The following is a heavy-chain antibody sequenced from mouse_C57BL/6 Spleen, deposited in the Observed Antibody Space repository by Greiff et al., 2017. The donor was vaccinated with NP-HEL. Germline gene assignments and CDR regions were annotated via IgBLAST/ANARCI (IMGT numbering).Heavy chain of an antibody. D-gene: IGHD5-1*01. CDR1: GYTFTSYW. CDR3: AREDPESNYPMDY. Sequence: QVQLQQPGAELVMPGASVKLSCQASGYTFTSYWMHWVKPRPGQGLEWIGEIDPSDSFTNYNQKFKGKSTLTVDKSSSTAYMQLSSLTSEDSAVDYCAREDPESNYPMDYWGQGTPVTVSS. V-gene: IGHV1-69*01. J-gene: IGHJ4*01. CDR2: IDPSDSFT.